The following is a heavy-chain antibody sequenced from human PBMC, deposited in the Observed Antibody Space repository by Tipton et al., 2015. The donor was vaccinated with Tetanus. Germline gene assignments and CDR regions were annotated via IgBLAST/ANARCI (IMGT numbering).Heavy chain of an antibody. CDR2: ISYDGSNK. D-gene: IGHD3-22*01. CDR1: GFTFSSYA. J-gene: IGHJ4*02. V-gene: IGHV3-30-3*01. CDR3: AREKDSSGSQGGFDY. Sequence: SLRLSCAASGFTFSSYAMHWVRQAPGKGLEWVAVISYDGSNKYYADSVKGRFTISRDNSKNTLYLQMNSLRAEDTAVYYCAREKDSSGSQGGFDYWGQGTLVTVSS.